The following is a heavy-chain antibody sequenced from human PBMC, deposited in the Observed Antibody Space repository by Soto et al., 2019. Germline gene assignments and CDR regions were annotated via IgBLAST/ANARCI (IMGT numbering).Heavy chain of an antibody. Sequence: PGGSLRLSCAASGFTFSSYAMSWVRQAPGKGLEWVSAISGSGGSTYYADSVKGRFTISRDNSKNTLYLQMNSLRAEDTAVYYCAKDLDTVVYAILPLDYYYYGMDVWGQGTTVTVSS. J-gene: IGHJ6*02. CDR2: ISGSGGST. CDR3: AKDLDTVVYAILPLDYYYYGMDV. V-gene: IGHV3-23*01. D-gene: IGHD2-8*02. CDR1: GFTFSSYA.